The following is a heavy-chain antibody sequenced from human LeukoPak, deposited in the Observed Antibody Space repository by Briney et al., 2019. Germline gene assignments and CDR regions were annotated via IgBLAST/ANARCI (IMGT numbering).Heavy chain of an antibody. J-gene: IGHJ4*02. D-gene: IGHD3-3*01. Sequence: GGSLRLSCAASGFTFSSYSMNWVRQAPGKGLEWVSSISSTSSYIYYADSVKGRFTISRDNAKNSLHLQMNSLRAEDTAVYYCAEFYGYYDFLSGEGPPCFDYWGQGTLVTVS. CDR3: AEFYGYYDFLSGEGPPCFDY. CDR1: GFTFSSYS. V-gene: IGHV3-21*04. CDR2: ISSTSSYI.